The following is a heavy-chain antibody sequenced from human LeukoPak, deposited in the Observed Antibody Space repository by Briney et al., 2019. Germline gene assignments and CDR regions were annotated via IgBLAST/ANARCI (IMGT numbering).Heavy chain of an antibody. CDR1: GYTFTDYY. CDR3: ARGYSSSSYELGY. D-gene: IGHD6-6*01. V-gene: IGHV1-2*02. CDR2: INPNSGGT. Sequence: ASVKVSCKASGYTFTDYYMHWVRQAPGQGLEWMGWINPNSGGTNYAQKFQGGVTMTRDTSINTAYMELSRLRSDDTAVYYCARGYSSSSYELGYWGQGTLVTVSS. J-gene: IGHJ4*02.